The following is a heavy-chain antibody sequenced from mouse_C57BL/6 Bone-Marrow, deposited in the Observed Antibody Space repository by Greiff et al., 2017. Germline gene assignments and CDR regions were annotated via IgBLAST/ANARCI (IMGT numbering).Heavy chain of an antibody. V-gene: IGHV14-3*01. Sequence: EVQLVDSVAELVRPGASVKLSCTASGFNIKNTDMHWVKQRPEQCLEWIGRIDPASGNTKYAPKFQGKATITADTSSNTAYLQLRSLTSEDTDISDCARSPSYYYGAMDYWGQGTSVTVSS. CDR3: ARSPSYYYGAMDY. J-gene: IGHJ4*01. D-gene: IGHD1-1*01. CDR2: IDPASGNT. CDR1: GFNIKNTD.